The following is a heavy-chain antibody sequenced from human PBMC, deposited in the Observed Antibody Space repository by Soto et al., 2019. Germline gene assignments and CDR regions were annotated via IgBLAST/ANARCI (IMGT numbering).Heavy chain of an antibody. Sequence: EVQLLESGGSSVQPGGSLRLSCAASGFSFSTYAMGWVRQAPGKGLEWVSAISASGSATYYADPVKGRFTISRDNSGDTLYQQMNSLRAGDTAVYYCAKDIKGSAGTNVIYASWGQGSLVTVSS. D-gene: IGHD2-8*01. V-gene: IGHV3-23*01. CDR2: ISASGSAT. J-gene: IGHJ5*02. CDR3: AKDIKGSAGTNVIYAS. CDR1: GFSFSTYA.